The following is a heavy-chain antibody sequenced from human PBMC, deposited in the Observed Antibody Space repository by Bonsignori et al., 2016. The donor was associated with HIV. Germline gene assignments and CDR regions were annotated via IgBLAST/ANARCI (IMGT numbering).Heavy chain of an antibody. D-gene: IGHD1-7*01. V-gene: IGHV3-30*02. J-gene: IGHJ4*02. Sequence: WIRQPPGKGLEWVAFIRYDGSKTYYPDSLKGRFTLSRDNSKNMLYLQMNSLRVEDTAVYYCVKPESYWDLAKSFEYWGQGTLVTVSS. CDR3: VKPESYWDLAKSFEY. CDR2: IRYDGSKT.